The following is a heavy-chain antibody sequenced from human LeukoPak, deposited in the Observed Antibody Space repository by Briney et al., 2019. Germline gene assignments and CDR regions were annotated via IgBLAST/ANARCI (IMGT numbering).Heavy chain of an antibody. J-gene: IGHJ6*02. D-gene: IGHD3-22*01. CDR2: IIPIFGTA. V-gene: IGHV1-69*13. Sequence: ASVKVSCKASGGTFSSYAISWVRQAPGQGLEWMGGIIPIFGTANYAQKFQGRVTITADESTSTAYMELSSLRSEDTAVYYCARAGADYYDSSGYYYGMDVWGQGTTVTVSS. CDR1: GGTFSSYA. CDR3: ARAGADYYDSSGYYYGMDV.